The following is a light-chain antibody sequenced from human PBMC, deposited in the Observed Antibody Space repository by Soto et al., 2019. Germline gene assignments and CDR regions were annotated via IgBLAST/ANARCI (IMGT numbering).Light chain of an antibody. CDR1: QSVRSNF. Sequence: EIVLTQSPGTLSLSPGDTATLSCSASQSVRSNFLAWYQHKPGQAPRLLIHDAYSRATGIPDRFSGSGSDRDFTLTISRLEPEDFAVYYCQQYAGSPPTFGQGTKLEIK. CDR2: DAY. J-gene: IGKJ2*01. CDR3: QQYAGSPPT. V-gene: IGKV3-20*01.